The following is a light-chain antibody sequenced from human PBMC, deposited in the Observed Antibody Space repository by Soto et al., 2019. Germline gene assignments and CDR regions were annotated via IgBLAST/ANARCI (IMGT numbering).Light chain of an antibody. CDR2: GAS. CDR1: QTVRNTY. Sequence: EIVLTQSPGTLSLSPGERATLSCRASQTVRNTYLAWYQQRPGQAPRLLISGASTRATGIPDRFSGGASGTDFTLTISRLEPEDFAVYYCQQYADAPLTFGGGTNVEIK. CDR3: QQYADAPLT. V-gene: IGKV3-20*01. J-gene: IGKJ4*01.